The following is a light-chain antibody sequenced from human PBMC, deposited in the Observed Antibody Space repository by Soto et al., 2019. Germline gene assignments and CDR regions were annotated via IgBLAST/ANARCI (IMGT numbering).Light chain of an antibody. CDR3: QQSYSRPRT. Sequence: DIQMTQSPSSLSASVGDRVTLTCRASQGISTYLNWYQQKPGKAPDLLIYTASSLERGVPSRFSGSGSGTDFTLTISSLQPEDFATYFCQQSYSRPRTFGQGTKVDIK. V-gene: IGKV1-39*01. J-gene: IGKJ1*01. CDR2: TAS. CDR1: QGISTY.